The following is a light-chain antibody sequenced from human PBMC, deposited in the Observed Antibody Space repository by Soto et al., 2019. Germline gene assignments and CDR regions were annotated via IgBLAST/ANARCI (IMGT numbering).Light chain of an antibody. CDR1: QAISTW. J-gene: IGKJ1*01. CDR2: AAS. V-gene: IGKV1D-12*01. CDR3: QQAISFPRT. Sequence: DIQMTQSPSSVSASVGDRVTITCRASQAISTWLAWYQQKPGKAPKLLIYAASNLQTGVPSRFRGSGSGTDFTLTISSLQPEDFATYYCQQAISFPRTFGQGTKVEIK.